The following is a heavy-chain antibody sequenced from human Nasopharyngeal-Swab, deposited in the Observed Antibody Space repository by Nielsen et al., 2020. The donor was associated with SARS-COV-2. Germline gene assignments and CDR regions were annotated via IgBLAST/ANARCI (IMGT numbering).Heavy chain of an antibody. D-gene: IGHD5-24*01. Sequence: GESLKISCAASGFTFSSYSMNWVRQAPGKGLEWVSYISSSSSTIYYADSVKGRFTISRDNAKNSLYLQMNSLRAEDTAVYYCARTDGYTLNNAFDIWGQGTMVTVSS. CDR2: ISSSSSTI. J-gene: IGHJ3*02. CDR3: ARTDGYTLNNAFDI. V-gene: IGHV3-48*01. CDR1: GFTFSSYS.